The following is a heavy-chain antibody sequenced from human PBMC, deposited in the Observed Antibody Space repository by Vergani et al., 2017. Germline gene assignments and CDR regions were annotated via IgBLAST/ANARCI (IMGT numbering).Heavy chain of an antibody. J-gene: IGHJ3*02. V-gene: IGHV4-34*01. Sequence: QVQLQQWGAGLLKPSETLSLTCAVYGGSFSGYYWSWIRQPPGKGLEWIGEINHSGSTYYNPSLKSRVTISVDTSKNQFSLKLSSVTAADTAVYYCARGSLWFGTIDAFDIWGQGTMVTVSS. CDR2: INHSGST. CDR3: ARGSLWFGTIDAFDI. CDR1: GGSFSGYY. D-gene: IGHD3-10*01.